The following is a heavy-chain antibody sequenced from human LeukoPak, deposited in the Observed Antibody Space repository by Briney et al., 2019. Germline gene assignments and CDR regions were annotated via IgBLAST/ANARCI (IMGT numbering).Heavy chain of an antibody. D-gene: IGHD6-13*01. V-gene: IGHV4-59*08. CDR1: GGSISSYY. CDR2: IYYSGCT. CDR3: ARRSLIAAARGAFDI. J-gene: IGHJ3*02. Sequence: SETLSLTCTVSGGSISSYYWSWIRQPPGKGLEWIGYIYYSGCTNYNPSLKSRVTISVDTSKNQFSLKLSSVTAADTAVYYCARRSLIAAARGAFDIWGQGTMVTVSS.